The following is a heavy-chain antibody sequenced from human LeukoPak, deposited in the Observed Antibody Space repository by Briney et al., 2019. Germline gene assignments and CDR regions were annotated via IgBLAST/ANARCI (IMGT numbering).Heavy chain of an antibody. Sequence: SVKVSCKASGGTFSSYAISWVRQAPGQGLEWMGGIIPIFGTANYAQKFQGRVTITADESTSTAYMELSSLRSEDTAVYYCARGLRSGRTLDYWGQGTLVTVSS. D-gene: IGHD4-17*01. CDR1: GGTFSSYA. CDR2: IIPIFGTA. CDR3: ARGLRSGRTLDY. J-gene: IGHJ4*02. V-gene: IGHV1-69*01.